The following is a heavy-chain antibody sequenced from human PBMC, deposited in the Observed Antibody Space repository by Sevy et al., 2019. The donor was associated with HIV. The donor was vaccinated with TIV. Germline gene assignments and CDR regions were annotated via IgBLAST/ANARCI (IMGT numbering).Heavy chain of an antibody. CDR1: GFTFSSYA. CDR3: ASGTGSGCGGDCYSYYYYYMDV. Sequence: GGSLRLSCAASGFTFSSYAMNWVRQAPGKGLEWVSYISRSGSTIYYADSVKGRFTISRDNAKNSLYLQMNSLRAEDTAVYYCASGTGSGCGGDCYSYYYYYMDVWGKGTTVTVSS. D-gene: IGHD2-21*02. V-gene: IGHV3-48*03. CDR2: ISRSGSTI. J-gene: IGHJ6*03.